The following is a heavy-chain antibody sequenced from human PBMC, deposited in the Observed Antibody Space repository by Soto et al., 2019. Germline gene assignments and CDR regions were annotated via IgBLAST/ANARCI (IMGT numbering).Heavy chain of an antibody. CDR1: AGSVSSSNW. J-gene: IGHJ4*02. V-gene: IGHV4-4*02. CDR3: ARISTLLRGVIRD. Sequence: SETLSLTCAVSAGSVSSSNWWIWVRQPPGKGLEWIGEIHHNGSIKYNPYVKSQVSISVDKSKNQFSLRVISVTAADTAMYYCARISTLLRGVIRDWGRGTLVTVS. D-gene: IGHD3-10*01. CDR2: IHHNGSI.